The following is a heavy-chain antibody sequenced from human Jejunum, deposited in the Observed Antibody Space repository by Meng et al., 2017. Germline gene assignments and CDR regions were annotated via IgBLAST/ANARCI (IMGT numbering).Heavy chain of an antibody. CDR1: GFTFTNHW. D-gene: IGHD5-24*01. V-gene: IGHV3-7*01. Sequence: GGSLRLSCAASGFTFTNHWMIWVRQAQGKGLEWVANINQDGSEKYYVDSMKGRFTISRDNAKNSLFLQMNSLRAEDTALYYCSRGSKDGYNYWDFDIWGQGTMVTVSS. J-gene: IGHJ3*02. CDR3: SRGSKDGYNYWDFDI. CDR2: INQDGSEK.